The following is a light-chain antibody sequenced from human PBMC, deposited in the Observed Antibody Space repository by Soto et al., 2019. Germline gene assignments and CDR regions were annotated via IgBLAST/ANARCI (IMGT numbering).Light chain of an antibody. CDR1: NIRSKS. CDR3: QVWDSSSDHHV. J-gene: IGLJ1*01. CDR2: YDS. V-gene: IGLV3-21*04. Sequence: SSELTQPPSVSVAPGKTARITCGGNNIRSKSVHWYQQKPGQAPVLVIYYDSDRPSGIPERFSGSNSGNTATLTISRVEAGDEADYYCQVWDSSSDHHVFGTGTKVTVL.